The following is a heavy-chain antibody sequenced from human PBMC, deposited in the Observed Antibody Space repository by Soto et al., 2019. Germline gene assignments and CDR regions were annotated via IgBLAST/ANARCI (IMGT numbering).Heavy chain of an antibody. CDR1: GYSFTAYY. J-gene: IGHJ4*02. Sequence: QVQLVQSGAEVKKPGASVKVSCKASGYSFTAYYIHWVRQAPGQGLGWMGWINPNTGGTNYAQKFQGLVTMTRDTSVNTVFLEMSRLTSGDTAVYYCARDFSGTNTLNFDFWGQGALVTVSS. CDR3: ARDFSGTNTLNFDF. V-gene: IGHV1-2*02. CDR2: INPNTGGT. D-gene: IGHD5-12*01.